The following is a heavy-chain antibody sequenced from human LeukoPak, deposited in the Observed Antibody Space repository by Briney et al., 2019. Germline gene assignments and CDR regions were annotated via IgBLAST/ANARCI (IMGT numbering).Heavy chain of an antibody. CDR3: ARGQSYGPYFDY. V-gene: IGHV4-59*01. Sequence: SETLSLTCAVYGGSFSGYYWSWIRQPPGKGLEWIGYIYYSGSTNYNPSLKSRVTISVDTSKNQFSLKLSSVTAADTAVYYCARGQSYGPYFDYWGQGTLVTVSS. J-gene: IGHJ4*02. CDR1: GGSFSGYY. CDR2: IYYSGST. D-gene: IGHD5-18*01.